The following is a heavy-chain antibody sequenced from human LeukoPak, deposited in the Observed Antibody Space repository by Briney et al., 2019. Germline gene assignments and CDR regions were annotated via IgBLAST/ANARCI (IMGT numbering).Heavy chain of an antibody. J-gene: IGHJ4*02. CDR2: LSGSGADA. V-gene: IGHV3-23*01. CDR1: GFSFSNCA. D-gene: IGHD3-10*01. Sequence: PGGSLRLSCAASGFSFSNCAMSWVRQAPARGPEWVATLSGSGADAFYADSVRGRFTISRDNSQNTLYLQMNSLRAEDAAIYYCAKSPWKREYYGSDFWGQGTLVTVSS. CDR3: AKSPWKREYYGSDF.